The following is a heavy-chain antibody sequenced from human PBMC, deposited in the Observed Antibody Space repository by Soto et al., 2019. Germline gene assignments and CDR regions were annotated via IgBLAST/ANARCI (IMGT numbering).Heavy chain of an antibody. V-gene: IGHV4-30-4*01. D-gene: IGHD7-27*01. CDR1: GDSISNLDYF. J-gene: IGHJ5*01. Sequence: SETLSLTCSVSGDSISNLDYFWAWIRQPPGQALEYIGYIYKSATTYYNPSFESRVAISVDTSKSQFSLNVTSVTAADTAVYFCARGRYCLTGRCFPNWVDSWGQGALVTVS. CDR3: ARGRYCLTGRCFPNWVDS. CDR2: IYKSATT.